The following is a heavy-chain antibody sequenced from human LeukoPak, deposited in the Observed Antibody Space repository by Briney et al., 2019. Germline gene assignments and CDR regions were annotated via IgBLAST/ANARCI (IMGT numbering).Heavy chain of an antibody. CDR1: GFTFSNYA. CDR3: AKDHYWSIDY. CDR2: IKQDGSEK. Sequence: GGSLRLSCAASGFTFSNYAMSWVRQAPGKGLEWVANIKQDGSEKYYVDSVKGRFTISRDNAKNSLYLQMNSLRAEDTGVYYCAKDHYWSIDYWGRGTLVTVSS. V-gene: IGHV3-7*01. D-gene: IGHD3-3*01. J-gene: IGHJ4*02.